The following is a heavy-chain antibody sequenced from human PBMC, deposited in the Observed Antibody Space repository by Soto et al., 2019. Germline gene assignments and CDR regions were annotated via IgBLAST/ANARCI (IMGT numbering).Heavy chain of an antibody. CDR2: ISYDGSNK. J-gene: IGHJ2*01. Sequence: QVQLVESGGGVVQPGRSLRLSCAASGFTFSSYAMHWVRQAPGKGLEWVAVISYDGSNKYYADSVKGRITISRDNSKNTLYLQMNSLRAEDTAVYYCARDPEGATGLVLHWYFDLWGRGTLVTVSS. CDR1: GFTFSSYA. D-gene: IGHD6-19*01. CDR3: ARDPEGATGLVLHWYFDL. V-gene: IGHV3-30-3*01.